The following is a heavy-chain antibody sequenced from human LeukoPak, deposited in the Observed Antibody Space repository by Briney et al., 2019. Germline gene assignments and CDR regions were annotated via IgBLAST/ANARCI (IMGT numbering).Heavy chain of an antibody. CDR2: INHSGST. CDR1: GGSFSGYY. J-gene: IGHJ4*02. V-gene: IGHV4-34*01. Sequence: SETLSLTCAVYGGSFSGYYWSWIRQPPGKGLEWIGEINHSGSTNYNPSLKSRVTISVDTSKNQFSLKLSSVTAADTAVYYCARHSGSYYDYWGQGTLVTVSP. D-gene: IGHD1-26*01. CDR3: ARHSGSYYDY.